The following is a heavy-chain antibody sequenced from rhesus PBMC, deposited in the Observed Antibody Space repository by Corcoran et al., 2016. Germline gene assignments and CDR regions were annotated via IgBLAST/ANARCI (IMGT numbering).Heavy chain of an antibody. CDR3: ARGGSGSWRPSDAFDF. V-gene: IGHV4-147*01. J-gene: IGHJ3*01. CDR1: GYSISSNY. CDR2: IYGSSGIT. Sequence: QVQLQESGPGLVKPSETLSLTCAVSGYSISSNYWSWIRQPPGKGLEWIGYIYGSSGITYYNPSLKRRVTISTDPSKNQFSLKLSSVTAADTAVYYCARGGSGSWRPSDAFDFWGQGLRVTVSS. D-gene: IGHD6-25*01.